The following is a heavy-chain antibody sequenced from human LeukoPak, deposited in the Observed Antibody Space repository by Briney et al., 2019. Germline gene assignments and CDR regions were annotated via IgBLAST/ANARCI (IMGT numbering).Heavy chain of an antibody. CDR2: ISSSSSYI. D-gene: IGHD4-23*01. V-gene: IGHV3-21*01. CDR3: ARDYGGSSPFDY. J-gene: IGHJ4*02. Sequence: GGSLRLSCAASGFIFSGYGMNWVRQAPGKGLEWVSSISSSSSYIYYGDSVKGRFTISRDNAKNSLYLQMNGLRDEDTAVYYCARDYGGSSPFDYWGQGTLVTVSS. CDR1: GFIFSGYG.